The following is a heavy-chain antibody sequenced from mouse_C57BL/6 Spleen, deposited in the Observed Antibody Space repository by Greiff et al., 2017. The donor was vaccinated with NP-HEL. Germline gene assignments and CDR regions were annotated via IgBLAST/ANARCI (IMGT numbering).Heavy chain of an antibody. Sequence: VQLQQSGAELVRPGASVTLSCKASGYTFTDYEMHWVKQTPVHGLEWIGAIDPETGGPAYNQKFKGKAILTADKSSSTAYMELRSLTSEDSAVYYCTRTVVAPFDYWGQGTTLTVSS. V-gene: IGHV1-15*01. D-gene: IGHD1-1*01. CDR3: TRTVVAPFDY. CDR1: GYTFTDYE. J-gene: IGHJ2*01. CDR2: IDPETGGP.